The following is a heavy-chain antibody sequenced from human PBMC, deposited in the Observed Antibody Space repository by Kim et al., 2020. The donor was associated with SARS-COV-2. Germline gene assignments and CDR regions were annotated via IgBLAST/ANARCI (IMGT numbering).Heavy chain of an antibody. J-gene: IGHJ4*01. Sequence: GGSLRLSCAVSGLTVSSYYMSWVRQAPGKGLEWVSVIYSGGSTYYADAVKGRFTISRDNSKNTLYLQMDSVRAEDTAVYHCARDFAYGSGSPFFDYWGHGTLVTVSS. CDR3: ARDFAYGSGSPFFDY. V-gene: IGHV3-53*01. CDR2: IYSGGST. D-gene: IGHD4-17*01. CDR1: GLTVSSYY.